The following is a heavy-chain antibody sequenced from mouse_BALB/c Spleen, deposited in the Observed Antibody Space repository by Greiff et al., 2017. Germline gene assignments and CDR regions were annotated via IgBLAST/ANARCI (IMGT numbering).Heavy chain of an antibody. D-gene: IGHD4-1*01. CDR3: ARESPNWGFAY. J-gene: IGHJ3*01. CDR1: GFSLTSYG. V-gene: IGHV2-9*02. CDR2: IWAGGST. Sequence: QVQLKESGPGLVAPSQSLSITCTVSGFSLTSYGVHWVRQPPGKGLEWLGVIWAGGSTNYNSALMSRLSISKDNSKSQVFLKMNSLQTDDTAMYYCARESPNWGFAYWGQGTLVTVSA.